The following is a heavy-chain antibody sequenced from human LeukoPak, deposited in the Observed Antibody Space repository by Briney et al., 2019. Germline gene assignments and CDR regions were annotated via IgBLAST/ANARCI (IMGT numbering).Heavy chain of an antibody. CDR3: ASPILYDPGAFDI. D-gene: IGHD2-2*02. Sequence: ASVKVSCKASGYTFTGYYMHWVRQAPGQGLEWMGWINPNSGGTNYAQKFQGRVTMTRDTSISTAYMELSRLRSDDTAVYYCASPILYDPGAFDIWGQGTMVTVSS. CDR2: INPNSGGT. V-gene: IGHV1-2*02. CDR1: GYTFTGYY. J-gene: IGHJ3*02.